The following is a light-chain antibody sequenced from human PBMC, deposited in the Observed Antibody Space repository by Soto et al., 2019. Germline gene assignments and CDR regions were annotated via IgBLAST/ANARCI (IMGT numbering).Light chain of an antibody. CDR3: QSYDSSLSAVV. CDR1: SSNIGAGYD. CDR2: QNN. Sequence: QSVLTQPHSVSGAPGQRVSLSFTWSSSNIGAGYDVHWYEHLPGTAPKLLISQNNNRPSVVPDRCSGSKSGTSASLAITGLQAEYAADYYCQSYDSSLSAVVFGGGTQLTVL. J-gene: IGLJ2*01. V-gene: IGLV1-40*01.